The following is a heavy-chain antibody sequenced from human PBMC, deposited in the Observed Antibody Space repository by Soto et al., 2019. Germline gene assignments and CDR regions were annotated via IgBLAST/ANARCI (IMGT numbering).Heavy chain of an antibody. CDR3: AKDSLTYGGNFRYGMDV. Sequence: GGSPRLSCAASGFTFSSYGMHWVRQAPGKGLEWVAVISYDGSNKYYADSVKGRFTISRDNSKNTLYLQMNSLRAEDTAVYYCAKDSLTYGGNFRYGMDVWGQGTTVTVSS. CDR1: GFTFSSYG. J-gene: IGHJ6*02. V-gene: IGHV3-30*18. CDR2: ISYDGSNK. D-gene: IGHD4-17*01.